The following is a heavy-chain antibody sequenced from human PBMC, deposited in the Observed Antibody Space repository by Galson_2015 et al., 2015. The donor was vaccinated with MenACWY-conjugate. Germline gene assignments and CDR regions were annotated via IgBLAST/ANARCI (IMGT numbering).Heavy chain of an antibody. Sequence: ISKYYADSVKGRFTISRDNFKNTLYLQMNSLRAEDTAVYYCARVTQWRRLIYGMDVWGQGTTVTVSS. CDR2: ISK. V-gene: IGHV3-30*03. D-gene: IGHD5-12*01. CDR3: ARVTQWRRLIYGMDV. J-gene: IGHJ6*02.